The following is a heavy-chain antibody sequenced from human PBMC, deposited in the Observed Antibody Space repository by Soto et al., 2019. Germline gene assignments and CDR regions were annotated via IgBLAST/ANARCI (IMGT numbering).Heavy chain of an antibody. CDR3: ARSSGYFAFYI. J-gene: IGHJ3*02. D-gene: IGHD3-22*01. CDR2: ISSDGSEI. Sequence: EVQLVESGGGLVQPGGSLRLSCAASGYTFSSYWMYWVRQAQGQGLVWVSHISSDGSEIRYADSVNGRFTISRDNAKSTLFLQMNSLTAEDTAVYYCARSSGYFAFYIWGQWTMVTVSS. V-gene: IGHV3-74*01. CDR1: GYTFSSYW.